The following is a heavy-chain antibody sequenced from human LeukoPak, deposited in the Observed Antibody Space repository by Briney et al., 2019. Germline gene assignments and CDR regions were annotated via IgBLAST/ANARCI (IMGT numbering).Heavy chain of an antibody. D-gene: IGHD3-3*01. Sequence: PGGTLRLSCAASGFNVSSNYMSWVRQAPGKGLEGVSVIYSGGKPQYAASVKGRFTISRQHSTKTLYLQMTSLRPADTAVYYCARSSFGVVAPVLWGQGTLVTVSS. CDR1: GFNVSSNY. J-gene: IGHJ4*02. V-gene: IGHV3-53*04. CDR2: IYSGGKP. CDR3: ARSSFGVVAPVL.